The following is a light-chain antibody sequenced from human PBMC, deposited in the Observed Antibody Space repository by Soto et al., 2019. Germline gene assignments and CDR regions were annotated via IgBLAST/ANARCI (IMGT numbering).Light chain of an antibody. CDR2: GAS. J-gene: IGKJ4*01. V-gene: IGKV3-15*01. Sequence: EIVMTQSPATLSVSPGERATPSCRASQSVSSNLAWYQQKPGQAPRLLIYGASTRATGIPARFSGSGSGTEFTLTISGLRSEDFAVYYCQQYNIWPLTFGGGTKVEIK. CDR1: QSVSSN. CDR3: QQYNIWPLT.